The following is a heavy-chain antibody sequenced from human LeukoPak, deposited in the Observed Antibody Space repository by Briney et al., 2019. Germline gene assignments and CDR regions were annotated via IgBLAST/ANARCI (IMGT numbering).Heavy chain of an antibody. Sequence: SEALSLTCTVSGGSISSSSYYWGWIRQPPGKGLEWIGYIYYSGSTNYNPSLKSRVTISVDTSKNQFSLKLSSVTAADTAVYYCARSIVWSHDYWGQGTLVTVSS. V-gene: IGHV4-61*05. CDR1: GGSISSSSYY. CDR3: ARSIVWSHDY. J-gene: IGHJ4*02. D-gene: IGHD3-9*01. CDR2: IYYSGST.